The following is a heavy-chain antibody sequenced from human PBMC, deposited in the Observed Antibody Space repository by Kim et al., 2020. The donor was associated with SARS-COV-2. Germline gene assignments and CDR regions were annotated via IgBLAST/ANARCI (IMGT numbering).Heavy chain of an antibody. CDR3: TTDRGFSYGYAYYYYGMDV. D-gene: IGHD5-18*01. CDR1: GFTFSNAW. CDR2: IKSKTDGGTT. J-gene: IGHJ6*02. V-gene: IGHV3-15*01. Sequence: GGSLRLSCAASGFTFSNAWMSWVRQAPGKGLEWVGCIKSKTDGGTTDYAAPVKGRFPISRDDSKNTLYLQMNSLKTEDTAVYYCTTDRGFSYGYAYYYYGMDVWGQGTTVTVSS.